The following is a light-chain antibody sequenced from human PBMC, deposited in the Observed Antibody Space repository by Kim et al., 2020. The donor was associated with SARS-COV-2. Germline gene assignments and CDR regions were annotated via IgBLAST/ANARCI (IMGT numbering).Light chain of an antibody. V-gene: IGKV1-33*01. Sequence: SASVGDRVTITCQASEDITNYLTWYQQKPGEAPKLFINDASKLEPGVPSRFSGTGSGTKFTLTINSRQPADIATYYCQQYHNPPWTFGQGTRVEIK. J-gene: IGKJ1*01. CDR3: QQYHNPPWT. CDR1: EDITNY. CDR2: DAS.